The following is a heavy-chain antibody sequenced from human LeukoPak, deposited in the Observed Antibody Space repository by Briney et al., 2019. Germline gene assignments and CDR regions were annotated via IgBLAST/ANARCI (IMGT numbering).Heavy chain of an antibody. CDR2: IYYSGST. CDR1: GGSISSSSYY. J-gene: IGHJ4*02. D-gene: IGHD7-27*01. Sequence: SETLSLTCTVSGGSISSSSYYWGWIRQPPGKGLEWIGSIYYSGSTYYNPSLKSRVTISVDTSKNQFSLKLSSVTAADTAVYYCARDLNWETYWGQGTLVSVSS. V-gene: IGHV4-39*07. CDR3: ARDLNWETY.